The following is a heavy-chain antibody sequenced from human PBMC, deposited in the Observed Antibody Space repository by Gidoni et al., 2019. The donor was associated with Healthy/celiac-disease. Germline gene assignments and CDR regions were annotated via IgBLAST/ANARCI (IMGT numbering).Heavy chain of an antibody. CDR2: INTNTGNP. Sequence: QVQLVQSGSELKKPGASVKVPCKASGYTFTSYAMNWVRQAPGQGLEWMGWINTNTGNPTYAQGFTGRFVFSLDTSVSTAYLQISSLKAEDTAVYYCARDRRKQWLVLENPFDYWGQGTLVTASS. J-gene: IGHJ4*02. D-gene: IGHD6-19*01. CDR3: ARDRRKQWLVLENPFDY. V-gene: IGHV7-4-1*02. CDR1: GYTFTSYA.